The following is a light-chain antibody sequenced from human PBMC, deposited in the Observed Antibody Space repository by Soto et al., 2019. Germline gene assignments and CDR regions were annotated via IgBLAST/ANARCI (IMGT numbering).Light chain of an antibody. CDR2: YAS. V-gene: IGKV3-15*01. J-gene: IGKJ5*01. Sequence: EVMMTQSPDTLSVSPGERATLSCRASQSVGINIAWYQQKPGQAPRLLMYYASTRATGVPARFSGSGSGTEFTLTITSLQSEDFALYYCQQYNDWPPINFGQGTRLEIK. CDR1: QSVGIN. CDR3: QQYNDWPPIN.